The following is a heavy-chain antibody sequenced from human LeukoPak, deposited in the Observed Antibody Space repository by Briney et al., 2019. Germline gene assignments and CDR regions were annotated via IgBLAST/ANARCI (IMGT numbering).Heavy chain of an antibody. CDR2: IKADGSEK. J-gene: IGHJ4*02. Sequence: GGSLRLSCAASSGFTFSRFWMNWVRQAPGKGLEWVANIKADGSEKNYVDSVKGRFTISRDNAKKSLYLQMSSLRPDDTAVYYCVSGHYNDYKGQGTLVTVFS. CDR3: VSGHYNDY. CDR1: GFTFSRFW. V-gene: IGHV3-7*01.